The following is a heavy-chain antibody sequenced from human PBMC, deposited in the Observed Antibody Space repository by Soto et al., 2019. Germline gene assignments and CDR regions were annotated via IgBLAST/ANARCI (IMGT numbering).Heavy chain of an antibody. J-gene: IGHJ5*02. V-gene: IGHV1-8*01. CDR1: GYTFTSYD. CDR2: MNPNSGNT. Sequence: ASVKVSCKASGYTFTSYDIHWVRQATRQGLEWMGWMNPNSGNTGYAQKFQGRVTMTRNTSISTAYMELSSLRAEDTAVYYCARDPLPNAYCISTFCYRLPWFDPWGQGALVTVSS. CDR3: ARDPLPNAYCISTFCYRLPWFDP. D-gene: IGHD2-2*01.